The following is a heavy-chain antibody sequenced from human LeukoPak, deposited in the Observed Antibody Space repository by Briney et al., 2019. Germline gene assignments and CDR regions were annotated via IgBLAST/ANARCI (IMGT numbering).Heavy chain of an antibody. Sequence: GGSLRLSCAASEFTFSRYALHWVRQAPGKGLEWVAIISYDGTDKEYADSVKGRFTISRDNSKNTLFLQMFSLGVEDTAVYYCARDFRWLQTFDYWGLGTVVTVSS. D-gene: IGHD5-24*01. J-gene: IGHJ4*02. CDR2: ISYDGTDK. CDR1: EFTFSRYA. V-gene: IGHV3-30-3*01. CDR3: ARDFRWLQTFDY.